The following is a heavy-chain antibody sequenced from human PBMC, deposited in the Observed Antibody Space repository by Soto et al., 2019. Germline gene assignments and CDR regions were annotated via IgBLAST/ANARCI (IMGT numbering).Heavy chain of an antibody. J-gene: IGHJ6*02. CDR1: GYSFTSYW. D-gene: IGHD6-6*01. Sequence: PGESLTISCKGSGYSFTSYWISWVRQMPGKGREWMGRIDPSDSYTNYSPSFQGHVTISADKSISTAYLQWSSLKASDTAMYYCARTSYSSSSYYYYYGMDVWGQGTTVTVSS. CDR2: IDPSDSYT. CDR3: ARTSYSSSSYYYYYGMDV. V-gene: IGHV5-10-1*01.